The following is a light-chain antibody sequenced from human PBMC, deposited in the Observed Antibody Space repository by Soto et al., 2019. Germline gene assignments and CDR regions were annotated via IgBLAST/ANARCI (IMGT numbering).Light chain of an antibody. V-gene: IGLV2-11*01. Sequence: QSALTQPRSVSGSPGQSVTISCTGTSSDVGGYDYVSWYQQHTGKAPKLMIFDVNHRPSGVADRFSGAKSGNTASLTISGLQAEDDADYYCCSYAGSYTFYVFGVGTKLTVL. J-gene: IGLJ1*01. CDR2: DVN. CDR1: SSDVGGYDY. CDR3: CSYAGSYTFYV.